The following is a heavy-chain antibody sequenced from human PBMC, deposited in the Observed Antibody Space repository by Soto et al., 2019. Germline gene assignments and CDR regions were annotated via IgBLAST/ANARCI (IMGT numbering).Heavy chain of an antibody. CDR2: INPKSGGT. V-gene: IGHV1-2*04. CDR1: GYSFTDYH. CDR3: ARGDSTDCSNGVCSFFYNHDMDV. D-gene: IGHD2-8*01. Sequence: QVQLVQSGAEVKKPGASVKVSCKASGYSFTDYHIHWVRQAPGHGLEWLGRINPKSGGTSTAQKFQGWVTMTTDTSISTASMELTTLTSDDTAIYYCARGDSTDCSNGVCSFFYNHDMDVWGQGTTVTVSS. J-gene: IGHJ6*02.